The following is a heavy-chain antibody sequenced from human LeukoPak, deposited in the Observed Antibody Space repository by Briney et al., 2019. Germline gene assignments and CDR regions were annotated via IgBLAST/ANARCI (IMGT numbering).Heavy chain of an antibody. CDR1: GYTFTGYY. CDR2: INPNSGGT. D-gene: IGHD2-2*01. CDR3: ARGGIVVVPAAYWFDP. Sequence: ASVKVSCKASGYTFTGYYMHWVRQAPGQGLEWMGWINPNSGGTNYAQKFQGRVTMTRDTSISTAYMELSRLTSDDTAVYYCARGGIVVVPAAYWFDPWGQGTLVTVSS. V-gene: IGHV1-2*02. J-gene: IGHJ5*02.